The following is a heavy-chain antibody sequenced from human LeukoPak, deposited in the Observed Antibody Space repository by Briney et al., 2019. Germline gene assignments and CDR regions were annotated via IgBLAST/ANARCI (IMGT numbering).Heavy chain of an antibody. J-gene: IGHJ4*02. CDR2: IWYDGSNK. D-gene: IGHD3-10*01. Sequence: PGGSLRLSCAASGFTFSSYGMHWVRQAPGKGLEWVAVIWYDGSNKYYADSVKGRFTISRDNSKNTLYLQMNSLRAEDTAVYYCARGSGITMVRGVYFDYWGQGTLVTVSS. CDR3: ARGSGITMVRGVYFDY. CDR1: GFTFSSYG. V-gene: IGHV3-33*01.